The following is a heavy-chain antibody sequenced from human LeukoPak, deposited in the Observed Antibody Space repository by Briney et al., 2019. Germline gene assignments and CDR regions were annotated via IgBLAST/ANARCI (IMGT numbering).Heavy chain of an antibody. CDR1: GFTFKNYA. CDR3: VKSRGLAAAGHYYGMDV. J-gene: IGHJ6*02. D-gene: IGHD6-19*01. CDR2: ISSNGRSP. V-gene: IGHV3-64D*06. Sequence: GGSLRLSRSASGFTFKNYAIHWVRQAPGKGLEYVSGISSNGRSPYYADSVNGRFAISRDNSKNMVYLQVSSLRLEDTAVYYCVKSRGLAAAGHYYGMDVWGQGTTVTVSS.